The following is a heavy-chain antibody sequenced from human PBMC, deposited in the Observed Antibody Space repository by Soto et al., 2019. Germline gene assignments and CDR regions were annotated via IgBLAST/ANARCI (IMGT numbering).Heavy chain of an antibody. CDR1: GGTFSSYA. CDR2: IIPIFGTA. Sequence: GASVKVSCKASGGTFSSYAISWVRQAPGQGLEWMGGIIPIFGTANYAQKFQGRVAITADESTSTAYMELSSLRSEDTAVYYCARSLRFLGWLGNNYYYDGMDIWGQGTAVTVSS. D-gene: IGHD3-3*01. J-gene: IGHJ6*02. CDR3: ARSLRFLGWLGNNYYYDGMDI. V-gene: IGHV1-69*13.